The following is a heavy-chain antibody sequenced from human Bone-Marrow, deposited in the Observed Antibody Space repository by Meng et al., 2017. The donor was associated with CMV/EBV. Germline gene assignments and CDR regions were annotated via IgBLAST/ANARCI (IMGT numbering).Heavy chain of an antibody. CDR3: ARDSIAAAPLDY. CDR1: GFTFSSYA. J-gene: IGHJ4*02. Sequence: SLRLSCAASGFTFSSYAMHWVRQAPGKGLEWVAVISYDGSNKYYADSVKGRFTISRDNSKNTLYLQMNSLRAEDTAVYYCARDSIAAAPLDYWGQGTLVRSPQ. D-gene: IGHD6-13*01. CDR2: ISYDGSNK. V-gene: IGHV3-30-3*01.